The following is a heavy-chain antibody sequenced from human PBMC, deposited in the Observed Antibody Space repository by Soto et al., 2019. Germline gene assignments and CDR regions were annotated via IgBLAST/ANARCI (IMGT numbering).Heavy chain of an antibody. CDR3: ARGGYYDSSGSRNYYYYGMNV. V-gene: IGHV1-18*01. CDR1: GYTFTSYF. J-gene: IGHJ6*02. CDR2: ISAYDGNT. D-gene: IGHD3-22*01. Sequence: ASVKVSCKASGYTFTSYFINWVRQAPGQGLEWLGWISAYDGNTNYAQILQGRVSMTTDTSTNTAYMELRSLRSDDTAMYYCARGGYYDSSGSRNYYYYGMNVWGQGTTVTVSS.